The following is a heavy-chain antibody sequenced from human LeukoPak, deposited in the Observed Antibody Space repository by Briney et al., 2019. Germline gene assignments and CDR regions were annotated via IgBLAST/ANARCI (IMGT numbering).Heavy chain of an antibody. J-gene: IGHJ4*02. V-gene: IGHV3-53*01. CDR2: IYSGGST. CDR3: ARHGSGSYILPFCDY. Sequence: PGGSLRLSCAASGFTVSSNYMSWVRQAPGKGLEWVSVIYSGGSTYYADSVKGRFTISRDNAKNSLYLQMNSLRAEDTAVYYCARHGSGSYILPFCDYWGQGTLVTVSS. CDR1: GFTVSSNY. D-gene: IGHD3-10*01.